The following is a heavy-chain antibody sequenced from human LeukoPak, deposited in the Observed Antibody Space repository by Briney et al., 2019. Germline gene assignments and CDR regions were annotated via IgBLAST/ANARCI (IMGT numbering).Heavy chain of an antibody. D-gene: IGHD2-2*01. CDR2: ISYDGSNK. CDR1: GFTFSSYA. J-gene: IGHJ5*02. Sequence: GGSLRLSCAASGFTFSSYAMHWVRQAPGKGLEWVAVISYDGSNKYYADSVKGRFTISRDNSKNTLYLQMNSLRAEDTAVYYCASTAGSRVNRKYNWFDPWGQGTLVTVSS. V-gene: IGHV3-30*04. CDR3: ASTAGSRVNRKYNWFDP.